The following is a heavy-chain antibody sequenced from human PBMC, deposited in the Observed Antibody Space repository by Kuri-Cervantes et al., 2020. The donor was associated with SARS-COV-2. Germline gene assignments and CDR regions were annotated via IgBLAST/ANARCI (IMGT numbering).Heavy chain of an antibody. D-gene: IGHD1-1*01. CDR2: IYSGGST. CDR1: GFTVSSNY. J-gene: IGHJ4*02. V-gene: IGHV3-66*02. Sequence: GESLKISCAASGFTVSSNYMSWVRQAPGKGLEWVSVIYSGGSTYYADSVKGRFTISRDNSKNTLYLQMNSLRAEDTAVYYCARSGYNWGPFDYWGQGTLVTVSS. CDR3: ARSGYNWGPFDY.